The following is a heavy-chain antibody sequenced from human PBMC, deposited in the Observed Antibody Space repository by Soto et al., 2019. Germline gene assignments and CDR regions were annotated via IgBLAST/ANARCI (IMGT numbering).Heavy chain of an antibody. D-gene: IGHD2-2*01. Sequence: VQLVESGGGLVQPGGSLRLSCAASGFTFSSYSMNWVRQAPGKGLEWVSYISSSSSTIYYADSVKGRFTISRDNAKNSLYLQMNSLRAEDTAVYYCASLEGCSSTSCWDYWGQGTLVTVSS. CDR3: ASLEGCSSTSCWDY. V-gene: IGHV3-48*01. J-gene: IGHJ4*02. CDR2: ISSSSSTI. CDR1: GFTFSSYS.